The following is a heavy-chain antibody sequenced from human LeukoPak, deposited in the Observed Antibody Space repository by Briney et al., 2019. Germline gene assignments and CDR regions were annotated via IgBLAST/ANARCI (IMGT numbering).Heavy chain of an antibody. CDR3: ATGDSSGYYLGSIDY. CDR2: ISGSGGST. D-gene: IGHD3-22*01. Sequence: PGGSLRLSCAASGFTFSSYAMSWVRQAPGKGLEWVSAISGSGGSTYYADSVKGRFTISRDNSKNTLYLQMNSLRAEDTAVYYCATGDSSGYYLGSIDYWGQGTLVTVSS. J-gene: IGHJ4*02. CDR1: GFTFSSYA. V-gene: IGHV3-23*01.